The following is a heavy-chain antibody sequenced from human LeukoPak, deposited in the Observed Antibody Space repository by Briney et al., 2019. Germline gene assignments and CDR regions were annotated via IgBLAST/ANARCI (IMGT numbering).Heavy chain of an antibody. CDR1: GYSISSGYY. CDR2: IYHSGST. V-gene: IGHV4-38-2*01. Sequence: PSETLSLTCAASGYSISSGYYWGWIRQPPGKGLEWIGSIYHSGSTNYNPSLKSRVTMSVDTSKNQFSLKLSSVTAADTAVYYCARGIDYGDYAEIGWFDPWGQGTLVTVSS. CDR3: ARGIDYGDYAEIGWFDP. D-gene: IGHD4-17*01. J-gene: IGHJ5*02.